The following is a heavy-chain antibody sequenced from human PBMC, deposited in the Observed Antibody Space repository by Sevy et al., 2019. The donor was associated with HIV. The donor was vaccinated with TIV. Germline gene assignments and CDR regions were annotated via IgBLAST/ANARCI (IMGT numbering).Heavy chain of an antibody. J-gene: IGHJ6*02. CDR2: ISSSGSTI. Sequence: GGSLRLSCAASGFTFSDYYMSWIRQAPGKGLELVSYISSSGSTIYYADSVKGRFTISRDNAKNSLYLQMNSLRAEDTAVYYGARDKSYYYYGMDVWGQGTTVTVSS. V-gene: IGHV3-11*01. CDR3: ARDKSYYYYGMDV. CDR1: GFTFSDYY.